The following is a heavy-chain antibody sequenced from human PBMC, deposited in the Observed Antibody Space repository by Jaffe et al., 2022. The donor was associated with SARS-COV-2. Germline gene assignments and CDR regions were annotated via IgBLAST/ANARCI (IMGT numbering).Heavy chain of an antibody. CDR3: ARAPLPAAIEYYYYYGMDV. CDR2: ISSSSSYI. Sequence: EVQLVESGGGLVKPGGSLRLSCAASGFTFSSYSMNWVRQAPGKGLEWVSSISSSSSYIYYADSVKGRFTISRDNAKNSLYLQMNSLRAEDTAVYYCARAPLPAAIEYYYYYGMDVWGQGTTVTVSS. CDR1: GFTFSSYS. V-gene: IGHV3-21*01. D-gene: IGHD2-2*02. J-gene: IGHJ6*02.